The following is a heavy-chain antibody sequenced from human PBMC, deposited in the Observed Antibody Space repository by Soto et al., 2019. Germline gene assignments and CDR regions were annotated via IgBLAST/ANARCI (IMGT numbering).Heavy chain of an antibody. J-gene: IGHJ5*02. V-gene: IGHV4-61*08. CDR3: TREQSDDNYFDP. CDR2: IYYSGGT. D-gene: IGHD1-1*01. Sequence: KPSETLSLTCTVSGAPLSSGGYFWTWMRQPPGKGLEWLGYIYYSGGTNYNPSLKGRVTISLDKSKSQFSLKLRSVTAADTAVYYCTREQSDDNYFDPWGQGTLVTVSS. CDR1: GAPLSSGGYF.